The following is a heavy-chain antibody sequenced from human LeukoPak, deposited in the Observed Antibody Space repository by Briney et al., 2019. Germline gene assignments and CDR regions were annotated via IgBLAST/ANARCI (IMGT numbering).Heavy chain of an antibody. J-gene: IGHJ2*01. Sequence: PGRSLRLSCAASGFTFSSYGMHWVRQAPGKGLEWVAVISDDGSNRYYADSVKGRFTISRDNSKNTLYLQMNSLRAEDTAEYYCAKDADTATIIYWYFDLWGRGTLVTVSS. CDR1: GFTFSSYG. CDR2: ISDDGSNR. D-gene: IGHD5-18*01. V-gene: IGHV3-30*18. CDR3: AKDADTATIIYWYFDL.